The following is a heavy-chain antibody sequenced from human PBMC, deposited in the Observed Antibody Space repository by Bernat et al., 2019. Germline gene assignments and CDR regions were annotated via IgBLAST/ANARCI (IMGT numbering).Heavy chain of an antibody. CDR1: GGSISSGDYY. J-gene: IGHJ6*02. V-gene: IGHV4-30-4*01. CDR2: IYYSGST. D-gene: IGHD3-9*01. Sequence: QVQLQESGPGLVKPSQTLSLTCTVSGGSISSGDYYWSWIRQPPGKGLEWIGYIYYSGSTYYNPSLRSRVTISVDTSKNQFSLKLSSVTAADTAVYYCARDRQGVHYDILTGQIYYYYGMDVWGQGTTVTVSS. CDR3: ARDRQGVHYDILTGQIYYYYGMDV.